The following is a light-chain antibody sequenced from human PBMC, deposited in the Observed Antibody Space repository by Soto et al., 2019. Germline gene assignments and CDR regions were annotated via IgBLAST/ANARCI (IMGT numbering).Light chain of an antibody. Sequence: EIVLTQSPGTLSLSPGERATLSCMASQSVASRNLAWYQQRSGQAPRLLIYGTSSRAIHTPDRFSGSGSGTDFTLTISDLEPEDFAVYFCQHFGNSLWTFGQGTKVDIK. CDR3: QHFGNSLWT. CDR1: QSVASRN. CDR2: GTS. V-gene: IGKV3-20*01. J-gene: IGKJ1*01.